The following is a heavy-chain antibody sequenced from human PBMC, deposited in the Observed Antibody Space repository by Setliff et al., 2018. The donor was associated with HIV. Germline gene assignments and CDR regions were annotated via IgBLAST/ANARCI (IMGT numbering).Heavy chain of an antibody. Sequence: SGPTLVNPTQTLTLTCTFSGFSLNSPGGGVGWVRQPPGKALEWLALIYWDDDKRYSPSLDSRLTITQDTSRNQADLTMTNMDPVDTGTYYCVHTQYGRYFQYWGQGALVTVSS. CDR2: IYWDDDK. CDR1: GFSLNSPGGG. D-gene: IGHD1-26*01. V-gene: IGHV2-5*02. J-gene: IGHJ1*01. CDR3: VHTQYGRYFQY.